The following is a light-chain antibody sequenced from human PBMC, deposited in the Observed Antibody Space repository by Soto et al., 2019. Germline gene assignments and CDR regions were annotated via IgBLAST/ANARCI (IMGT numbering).Light chain of an antibody. V-gene: IGLV1-47*01. CDR3: AAWDDSLSVL. CDR1: SSNIGSNY. J-gene: IGLJ2*01. Sequence: QLVLTQPPSASGTPGQRVTLSCSGSSSNIGSNYVYWYQQLPGTAPKLLIYRNNQRPSGVPDRFSGSKSGTSASLAISGLRSEDEADYYCAAWDDSLSVLFGGGTKLTVL. CDR2: RNN.